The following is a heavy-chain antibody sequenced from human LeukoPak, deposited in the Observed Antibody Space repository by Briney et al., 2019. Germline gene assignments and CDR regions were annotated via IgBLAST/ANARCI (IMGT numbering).Heavy chain of an antibody. CDR1: GFTFSNYG. J-gene: IGHJ4*02. V-gene: IGHV3-33*01. D-gene: IGHD3-3*01. Sequence: PGRSLRLSCAASGFTFSNYGMHWVRQAPGKGLEWVAVIWNDGSNKYFVDSVKGRFTISRDNSGNTLYLQMNSLRPEDTAVYYCARGDFGKYRLFDYWGQGTLVTVSS. CDR3: ARGDFGKYRLFDY. CDR2: IWNDGSNK.